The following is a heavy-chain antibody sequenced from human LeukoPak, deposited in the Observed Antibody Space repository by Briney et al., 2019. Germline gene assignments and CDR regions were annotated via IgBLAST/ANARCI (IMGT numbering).Heavy chain of an antibody. J-gene: IGHJ4*02. Sequence: QAGGSLRLSCAASGFTFSSYWMHWVRQAPGKGLEYVSSISSEGKTTYYADSVKGRFTISRDNSKNTLYLQMSSLRPEDTAVYYCVKDRWVDHWGQGTLVTVSS. V-gene: IGHV3-64D*06. CDR3: VKDRWVDH. CDR1: GFTFSSYW. CDR2: ISSEGKTT. D-gene: IGHD6-13*01.